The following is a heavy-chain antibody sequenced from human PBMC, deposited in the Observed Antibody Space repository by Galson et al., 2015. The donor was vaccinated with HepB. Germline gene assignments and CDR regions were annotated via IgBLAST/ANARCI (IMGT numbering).Heavy chain of an antibody. CDR2: LRASGDRT. J-gene: IGHJ6*02. Sequence: SLTLSCAAPAFTPRSSTLHWVRPTPGPGLARASALRASGDRTSYADSVTGRFTISRDNSKHMLYLQMNSLRAEDTAIYYCAKDRGSSSNYYYYYGMDVWGQGTTVTVSS. CDR1: AFTPRSST. V-gene: IGHV3-23*01. D-gene: IGHD6-6*01. CDR3: AKDRGSSSNYYYYYGMDV.